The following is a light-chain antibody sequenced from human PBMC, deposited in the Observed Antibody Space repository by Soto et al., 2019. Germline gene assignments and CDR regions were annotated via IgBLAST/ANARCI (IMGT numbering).Light chain of an antibody. CDR3: ATWDDSLNGFYV. J-gene: IGLJ1*01. Sequence: SVLTQPPSASGTPGQGVTISCSGSTSNIGSNYVYWHQQLPGTAPKLLIYRNNQRPSGVPDRFSGSKSGTSASLAISGLRSDDEADYFCATWDDSLNGFYVFGTGTKLTVL. CDR2: RNN. CDR1: TSNIGSNY. V-gene: IGLV1-47*01.